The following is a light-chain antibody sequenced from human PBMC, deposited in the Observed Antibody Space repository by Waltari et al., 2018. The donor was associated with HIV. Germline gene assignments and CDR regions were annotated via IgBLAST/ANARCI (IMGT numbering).Light chain of an antibody. J-gene: IGLJ2*01. V-gene: IGLV1-40*01. CDR1: SPNIGAGYD. CDR2: GNS. Sequence: QSVLTQPPSVSGAPGQRVTISCTGSSPNIGAGYDVHWYQHPPGTAPKLLIYGNSNRPSGFPDRFSGSKSGTSASLAITGLQAEDEADYYCQSYDSSLSGGDVVFGGGTKLTVL. CDR3: QSYDSSLSGGDVV.